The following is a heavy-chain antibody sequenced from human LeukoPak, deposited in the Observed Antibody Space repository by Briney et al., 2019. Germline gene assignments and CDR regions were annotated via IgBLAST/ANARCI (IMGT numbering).Heavy chain of an antibody. CDR3: ARRIVGATGYNWFDP. Sequence: SETLSLTCTVSGGSISSYYWSWIWQPPGKGLEWIGYIYYSGSTNYNPSLKSRVTISVDTSKNQFSLKLSSVTAADTAVYYCARRIVGATGYNWFDPWGQGTLVTVSS. V-gene: IGHV4-59*08. CDR2: IYYSGST. D-gene: IGHD1-26*01. J-gene: IGHJ5*02. CDR1: GGSISSYY.